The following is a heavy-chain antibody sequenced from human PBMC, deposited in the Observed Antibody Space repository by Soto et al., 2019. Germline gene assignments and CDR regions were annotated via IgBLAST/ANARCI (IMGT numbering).Heavy chain of an antibody. J-gene: IGHJ6*02. Sequence: GGSLRLSCTASGFTFGDYTMAWFRQAPGGGLGGVSFIRSKAYGGTTEYAASVKGRFTISRDDSKSIAYLQMNRLQSEDTAVYYCARDVASYDYGDFYGMDVWGQGTTVTVSS. CDR1: GFTFGDYT. CDR3: ARDVASYDYGDFYGMDV. D-gene: IGHD4-17*01. V-gene: IGHV3-49*03. CDR2: IRSKAYGGTT.